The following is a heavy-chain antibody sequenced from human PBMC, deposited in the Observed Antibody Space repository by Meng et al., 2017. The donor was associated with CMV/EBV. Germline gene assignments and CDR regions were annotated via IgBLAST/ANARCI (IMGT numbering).Heavy chain of an antibody. D-gene: IGHD4-23*01. Sequence: ETLSLTCAVYGGSFSGYYWSWIRQPPGKGLEWIGEINHSGSTNYNPSLRSRVTISVDTSKNQFSLKLSSVTAADTAVYYCARGYQVWGGNSGYYFDYWGQGTLVTVSS. CDR2: INHSGST. CDR1: GGSFSGYY. CDR3: ARGYQVWGGNSGYYFDY. V-gene: IGHV4-34*01. J-gene: IGHJ4*02.